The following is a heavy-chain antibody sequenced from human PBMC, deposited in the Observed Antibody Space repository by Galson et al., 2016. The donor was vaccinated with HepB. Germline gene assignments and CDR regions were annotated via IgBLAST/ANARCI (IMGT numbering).Heavy chain of an antibody. CDR3: ARHPVGTFDY. CDR1: GDSIARITYY. J-gene: IGHJ4*02. V-gene: IGHV4-39*01. Sequence: ETLSLTCTVSGDSIARITYYWGWIRQSPGKGLEWIASFSYSGSSYYNPSLRSRVTIYVDTSKNQFSLNLTSVTAADTAVYFCARHPVGTFDYWGQGTLVTVSS. D-gene: IGHD7-27*01. CDR2: FSYSGSS.